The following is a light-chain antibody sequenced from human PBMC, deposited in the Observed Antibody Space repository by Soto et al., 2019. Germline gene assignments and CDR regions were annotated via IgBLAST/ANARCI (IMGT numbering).Light chain of an antibody. V-gene: IGKV1-27*01. CDR3: QKYDRAPAM. CDR2: AAS. Sequence: DIQLTQSPSSLSASLGDRVTITCRASQDIKKFLAWYQQRPGKVPDLLIYAASTLRSGVPSQFSGNASGPAFSFTISSLQPEDVETYYCQKYDRAPAMFGQGTKVDIK. J-gene: IGKJ1*01. CDR1: QDIKKF.